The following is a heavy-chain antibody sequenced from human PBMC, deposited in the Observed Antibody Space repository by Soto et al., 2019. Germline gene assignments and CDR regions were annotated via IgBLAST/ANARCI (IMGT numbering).Heavy chain of an antibody. V-gene: IGHV3-7*01. J-gene: IGHJ2*01. D-gene: IGHD6-19*01. CDR1: GFTSSTYW. CDR2: IKRDGSEI. Sequence: PGGSLRLSCAASGFTSSTYWMSWVRQAPGKGLEWVANIKRDGSEIYYVDSVKGRFTISRDNAKNSLYLQMNSLRGEDTAVYYCARVEGVAGKGIWYFDLWGRGTLVTVSS. CDR3: ARVEGVAGKGIWYFDL.